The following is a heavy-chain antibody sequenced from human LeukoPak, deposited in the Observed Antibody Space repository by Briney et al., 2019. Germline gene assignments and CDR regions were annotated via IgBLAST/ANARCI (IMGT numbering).Heavy chain of an antibody. CDR3: ARGPNRYSSGWYYFDS. V-gene: IGHV4-59*01. Sequence: SETLSLTCTVSGGSLTNYYWSWVRQPPGKGLEWIRYVYYSGSTKYNPSLESRVTLSIDTSKSQFSLRVKSVTTADTAVYYCARGPNRYSSGWYYFDSWGQGTLVTVSS. CDR2: VYYSGST. J-gene: IGHJ4*02. CDR1: GGSLTNYY. D-gene: IGHD6-19*01.